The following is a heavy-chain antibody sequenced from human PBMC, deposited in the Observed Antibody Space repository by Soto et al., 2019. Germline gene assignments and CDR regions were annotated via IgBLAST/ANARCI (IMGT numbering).Heavy chain of an antibody. CDR3: ARGGAYDYVWGSLYSSFDY. V-gene: IGHV3-30-3*01. CDR2: ISYDGSNK. CDR1: GFTFSSYA. J-gene: IGHJ4*02. D-gene: IGHD3-16*01. Sequence: GGSLRLSCAASGFTFSSYAMHWVRQAPGKGLEWVAVISYDGSNKYYADSVKGRFTISRDNSKNTLYLQMNSLRAEDTAVYYCARGGAYDYVWGSLYSSFDYWGQGTLVTVSS.